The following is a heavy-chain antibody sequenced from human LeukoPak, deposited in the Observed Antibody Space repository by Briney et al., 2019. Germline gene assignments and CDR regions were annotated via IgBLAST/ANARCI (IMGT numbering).Heavy chain of an antibody. D-gene: IGHD3-3*01. V-gene: IGHV4-30-4*08. J-gene: IGHJ4*02. Sequence: SQTLSLTCTVSGGSISSGDYYWSWIRQPPGKGLEWIGYIYYSGSTYYNPSLKSRVTISVDTSKNQFSLKLSSVTAADTAVYYCARTYDFWSGPCYFDYWGQGTLVTVSS. CDR2: IYYSGST. CDR3: ARTYDFWSGPCYFDY. CDR1: GGSISSGDYY.